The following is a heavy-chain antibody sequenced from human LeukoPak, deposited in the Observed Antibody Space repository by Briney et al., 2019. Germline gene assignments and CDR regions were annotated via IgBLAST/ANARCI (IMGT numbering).Heavy chain of an antibody. V-gene: IGHV4-34*01. CDR2: INHSGST. CDR3: ARGRSRGYSSGWYYVAVLDY. Sequence: SETLSLTCAVYGGSFSGYYWSWIRQPPGKGLEWIGEINHSGSTNYNPSLKSRVTISVDTSKNQFSLKLSSVTAADTAVYYCARGRSRGYSSGWYYVAVLDYWGQGTLVTVSS. CDR1: GGSFSGYY. D-gene: IGHD6-19*01. J-gene: IGHJ4*02.